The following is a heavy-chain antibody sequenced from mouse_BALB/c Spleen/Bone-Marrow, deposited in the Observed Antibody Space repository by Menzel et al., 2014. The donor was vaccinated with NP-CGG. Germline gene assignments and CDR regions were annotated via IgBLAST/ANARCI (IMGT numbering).Heavy chain of an antibody. D-gene: IGHD1-1*01. CDR2: ITPYNDGT. CDR3: ARPYYYGSSGDSWFAY. J-gene: IGHJ3*01. CDR1: GYTFTSYV. V-gene: IGHV1-14*01. Sequence: EVQLQQSGPELVKPGASVKMSCKASGYTFTSYVMHWVKQKPGQGLEWIGYITPYNDGTNYNEKFKGKATLTSDKSSSTAYMELSSLTSEDSAVYYCARPYYYGSSGDSWFAYWGQGTLVTVSA.